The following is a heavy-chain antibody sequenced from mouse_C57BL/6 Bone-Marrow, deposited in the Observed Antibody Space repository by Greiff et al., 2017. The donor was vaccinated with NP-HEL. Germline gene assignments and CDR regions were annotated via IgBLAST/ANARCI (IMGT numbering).Heavy chain of an antibody. CDR1: GYTFTSYD. CDR3: AYDYDEGDFDY. CDR2: IYPRDGST. J-gene: IGHJ2*01. Sequence: VQLQESGPELVKPGASVKLSCKASGYTFTSYDINWVKQRPGQGLEWIGWIYPRDGSTKYNEKFKGKATLTVDTSSSTAYMELHSLTSEDSAVYFCAYDYDEGDFDYWGQGTTLTVSS. V-gene: IGHV1-85*01. D-gene: IGHD2-4*01.